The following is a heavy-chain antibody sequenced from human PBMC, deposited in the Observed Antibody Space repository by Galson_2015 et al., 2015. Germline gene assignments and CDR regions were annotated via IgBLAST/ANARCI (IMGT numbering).Heavy chain of an antibody. D-gene: IGHD5-24*01. CDR1: GFTFSSFA. J-gene: IGHJ4*02. Sequence: SLRLSCAASGFTFSSFAMHWVRQAPGKGLEWVAVISYDGTNKYYADSVKGRSTISRDNSKNTLYLQMNSLRVEDTAVYYCATPRRRDAYNPFDSWGQGTLVTVSS. CDR3: ATPRRRDAYNPFDS. CDR2: ISYDGTNK. V-gene: IGHV3-30-3*01.